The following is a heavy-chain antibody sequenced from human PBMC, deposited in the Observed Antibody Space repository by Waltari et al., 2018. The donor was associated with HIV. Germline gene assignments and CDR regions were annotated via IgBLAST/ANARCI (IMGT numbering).Heavy chain of an antibody. D-gene: IGHD6-25*01. Sequence: QVQLQESGPGLVKPSQTLSLTCTVSGWSISNGGFQWNWIRQNPGKGLEWIGYISYSGSAFYNPSLKSRVIISVDTSKNRFSLKLTSVTAADTAVYYCARDAFNGGYYFDPWGRGIPVTVSS. V-gene: IGHV4-31*03. CDR3: ARDAFNGGYYFDP. CDR1: GWSISNGGFQ. CDR2: ISYSGSA. J-gene: IGHJ5*02.